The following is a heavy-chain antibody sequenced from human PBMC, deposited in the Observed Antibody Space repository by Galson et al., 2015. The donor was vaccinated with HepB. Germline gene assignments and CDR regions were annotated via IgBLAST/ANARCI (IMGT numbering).Heavy chain of an antibody. CDR2: IRSKANSYAT. V-gene: IGHV3-73*01. J-gene: IGHJ4*02. CDR1: GFTFSGSA. D-gene: IGHD2-15*01. CDR3: TRRTPGRSIDY. Sequence: SLRLSCAASGFTFSGSAMHWVRQASGKGLEWVGRIRSKANSYATAYAASVKGRSTISRDDSKNTAYLQMNSLKTEDTAVYYCTRRTPGRSIDYWGQGTLVTVSS.